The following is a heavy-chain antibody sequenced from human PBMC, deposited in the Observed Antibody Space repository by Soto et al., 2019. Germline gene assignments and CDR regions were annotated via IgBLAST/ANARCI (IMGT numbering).Heavy chain of an antibody. J-gene: IGHJ4*02. Sequence: EVQLVESGGGLVQPGGSLRLSCAGSGLTFSNYWIHWVRQAPGQGLAWVSRISRDGSSTTYADSVKGRFTISRDFAKNTVYLQMNSLRAEDTAVYYCARESSGYSAYFDYWGQGTLVTVSS. CDR1: GLTFSNYW. CDR2: ISRDGSST. CDR3: ARESSGYSAYFDY. V-gene: IGHV3-74*01. D-gene: IGHD5-12*01.